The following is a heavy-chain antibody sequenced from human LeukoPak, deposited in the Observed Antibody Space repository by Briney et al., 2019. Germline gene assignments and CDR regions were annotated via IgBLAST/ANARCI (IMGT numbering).Heavy chain of an antibody. Sequence: SETLSLTCAVYGGSFSGYYWSWIRQPPGKGLEWIGEINHSGSTNYNPSLKSRVTISVDTSKNQFSLKLSSVTAADTAVYYCARGRDTAMVNYYFDYWGQGTLVTVSS. J-gene: IGHJ4*02. CDR3: ARGRDTAMVNYYFDY. CDR1: GGSFSGYY. D-gene: IGHD5-18*01. CDR2: INHSGST. V-gene: IGHV4-34*01.